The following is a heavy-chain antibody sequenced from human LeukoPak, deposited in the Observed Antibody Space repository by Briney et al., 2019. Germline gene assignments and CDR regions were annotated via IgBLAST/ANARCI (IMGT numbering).Heavy chain of an antibody. J-gene: IGHJ3*02. CDR1: GFSFSDYS. Sequence: GGSLRLSCTASGFSFSDYSFNWVRQAPGKGLEWVSCISTRGSYIYYADSVKGRFTISRDNAKNSLYLQMNSLRAEDTAVYYCARESITMIVVVNDAFDIWGQGTMVTVSS. D-gene: IGHD3-22*01. CDR3: ARESITMIVVVNDAFDI. CDR2: ISTRGSYI. V-gene: IGHV3-21*01.